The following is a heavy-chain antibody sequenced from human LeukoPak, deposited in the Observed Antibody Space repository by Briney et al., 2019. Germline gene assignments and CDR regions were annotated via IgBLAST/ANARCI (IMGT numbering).Heavy chain of an antibody. Sequence: GGSLRLSCEVSGFTFRFYWLGWVRQAPGQGLEWVANINPDGSETYYMDSVKCRFTISRDNAKASMFLQMNSLRVEETAVYFCVRWGVEAGMDSWGQGILVTVSS. D-gene: IGHD6-19*01. J-gene: IGHJ4*02. V-gene: IGHV3-7*01. CDR3: VRWGVEAGMDS. CDR2: INPDGSET. CDR1: GFTFRFYW.